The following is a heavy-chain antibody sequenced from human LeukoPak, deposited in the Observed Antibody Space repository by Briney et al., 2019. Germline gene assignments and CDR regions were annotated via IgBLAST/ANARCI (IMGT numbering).Heavy chain of an antibody. CDR2: IYYSGST. D-gene: IGHD3-16*01. V-gene: IGHV4-59*08. J-gene: IGHJ6*02. Sequence: SETLSLTCAVYGGSFSGYYWSWIRQPPGKGLEWIGYIYYSGSTNYNPSLKSRVTISVDTSKNQFSLKLSSVTAADTAVYYCARHWGAATNYFYYDMDVWGQGTTVTVSS. CDR1: GGSFSGYY. CDR3: ARHWGAATNYFYYDMDV.